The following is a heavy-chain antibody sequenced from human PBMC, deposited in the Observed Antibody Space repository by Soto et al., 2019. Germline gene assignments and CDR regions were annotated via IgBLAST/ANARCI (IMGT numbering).Heavy chain of an antibody. CDR2: IYYSGST. CDR3: ARLFRASGSYYNYYYGMDV. D-gene: IGHD1-26*01. V-gene: IGHV4-39*01. J-gene: IGHJ6*02. CDR1: GGSISSSSYY. Sequence: PSETLSLTCTVSGGSISSSSYYWGWIRQPPGKGLEWIGSIYYSGSTYYNPSLKSRVTISVDTSKNQFSLKLSSVTAADTAVYYCARLFRASGSYYNYYYGMDVWGQGTTVTVSS.